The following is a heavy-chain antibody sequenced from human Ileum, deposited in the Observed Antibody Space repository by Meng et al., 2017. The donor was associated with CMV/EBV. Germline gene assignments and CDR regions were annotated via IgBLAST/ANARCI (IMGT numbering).Heavy chain of an antibody. CDR2: ISWNSGSI. V-gene: IGHV3-9*01. D-gene: IGHD3-10*01. J-gene: IGHJ4*02. CDR3: ASPVRSWGFDY. Sequence: GGSLRLSCAASGFTFSSYSMNWVRQAPGKGLEWVSGISWNSGSICYADAVKGRFTISRDNAKSTLPLQMNSLRAEDTALYYCASPVRSWGFDYWGQGTLVTVSS. CDR1: GFTFSSYS.